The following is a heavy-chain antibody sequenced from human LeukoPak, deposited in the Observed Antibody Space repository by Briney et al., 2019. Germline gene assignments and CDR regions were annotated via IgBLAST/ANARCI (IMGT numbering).Heavy chain of an antibody. D-gene: IGHD1-1*01. CDR3: ARSGTDWFDP. J-gene: IGHJ5*02. CDR1: GGSISSYY. CDR2: VHYSGST. Sequence: SETLSLTCTVSGGSISSYYWSWIRQPPGKGLEWIGYVHYSGSTNYNPSLKSRVTISVDTSKNQFSLRLSSVTTADTAVYYCARSGTDWFDPWGQGTLVTVSS. V-gene: IGHV4-59*01.